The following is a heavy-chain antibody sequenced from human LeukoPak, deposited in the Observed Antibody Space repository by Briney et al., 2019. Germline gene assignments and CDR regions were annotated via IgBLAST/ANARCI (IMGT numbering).Heavy chain of an antibody. V-gene: IGHV4-39*01. Sequence: PSETLSLTCTVSGGSICSNSNYWAWIRQPPGRGLEWIGSISYGGSTYYSPSLESRVTISVDTSKNQFSLRLSSVTAADTAVYYCARQALWFFDHWGQGTLVTVSS. J-gene: IGHJ4*02. CDR3: ARQALWFFDH. CDR2: ISYGGST. CDR1: GGSICSNSNY. D-gene: IGHD2-21*01.